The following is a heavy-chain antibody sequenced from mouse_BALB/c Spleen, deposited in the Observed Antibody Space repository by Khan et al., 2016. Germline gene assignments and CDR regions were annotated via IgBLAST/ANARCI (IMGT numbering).Heavy chain of an antibody. CDR2: INTYTGEP. CDR3: ARGDYGLAMDY. CDR1: GYTFTNYG. J-gene: IGHJ4*01. D-gene: IGHD1-2*01. Sequence: QFQLVQSGPELKKPGETVKISCKASGYTFTNYGMNWVKQAPGKGLKWMGWINTYTGEPTNAEDVKGRFAFSLETSASTAYLQINNLKNEDMATYFCARGDYGLAMDYWGQGTSVTVSS. V-gene: IGHV9-1*02.